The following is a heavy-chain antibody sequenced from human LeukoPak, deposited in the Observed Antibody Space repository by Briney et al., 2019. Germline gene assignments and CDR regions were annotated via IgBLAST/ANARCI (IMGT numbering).Heavy chain of an antibody. CDR2: ISSSSNYV. D-gene: IGHD2-21*02. V-gene: IGHV3-21*01. CDR3: ARTATAYCGGDCLGPFDP. CDR1: GFTFSSYS. Sequence: GGSLRLSCAASGFTFSSYSMNWVRQAPGKGLEWVSSISSSSNYVYYTDSMKGRFTISRDSAKNSLYLQMNSLRAEDTAVYFCARTATAYCGGDCLGPFDPWGQGTLVTVSS. J-gene: IGHJ5*02.